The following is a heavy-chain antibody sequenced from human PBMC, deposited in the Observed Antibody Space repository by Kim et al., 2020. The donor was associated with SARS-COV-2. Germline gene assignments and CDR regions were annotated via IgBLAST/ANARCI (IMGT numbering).Heavy chain of an antibody. Sequence: ASVKVSCKTSGYTFTDYYIHWVRQAPGQGLQWMGRIDPKTGAANYAQRFQEKVILTRDTSINTAYMELSSLKVDDTAVFSCARPPMSEAGAVDDYWGQGTLVTVSS. CDR3: ARPPMSEAGAVDDY. J-gene: IGHJ4*02. V-gene: IGHV1-2*06. CDR1: GYTFTDYY. D-gene: IGHD6-19*01. CDR2: IDPKTGAA.